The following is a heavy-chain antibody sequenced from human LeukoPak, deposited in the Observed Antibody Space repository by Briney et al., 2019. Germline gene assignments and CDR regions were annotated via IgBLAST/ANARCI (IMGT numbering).Heavy chain of an antibody. CDR1: GYTFTGYY. CDR2: VNPTSGGT. V-gene: IGHV1-2*02. J-gene: IGHJ4*02. Sequence: GVSVKVSCKASGYTFTGYYMHWVRQASGQGLEWMGWVNPTSGGTNYAQKFQGRVTMTRDTSISTAYMELSRLRSDDTAVYYCARVVVRDANNYKDYWGQGTLVTVSS. CDR3: ARVVVRDANNYKDY. D-gene: IGHD5-24*01.